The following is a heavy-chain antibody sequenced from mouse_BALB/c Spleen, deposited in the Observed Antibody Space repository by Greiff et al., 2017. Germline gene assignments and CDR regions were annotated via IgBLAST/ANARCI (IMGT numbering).Heavy chain of an antibody. CDR2: INPYNDGT. Sequence: EVKLVESGPELVKPGASVKMSCKASGYTFTSYVMHWVKQKPGQGLEWIGYINPYNDGTKYNEKFKGKATLTSDKSSSTAYMELSSLTSEDSAVYYGAREGNYEGHAMDYWGQGTSVTVSS. V-gene: IGHV1-14*01. CDR1: GYTFTSYV. J-gene: IGHJ4*01. CDR3: AREGNYEGHAMDY. D-gene: IGHD2-1*01.